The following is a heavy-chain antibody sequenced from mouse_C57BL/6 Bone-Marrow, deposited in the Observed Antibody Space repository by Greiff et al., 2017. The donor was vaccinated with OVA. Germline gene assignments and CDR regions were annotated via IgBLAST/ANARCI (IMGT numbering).Heavy chain of an antibody. CDR1: GYTFTDYN. Sequence: VQLQQSGPELVKPGASVKIPCKASGYTFTDYNMDWVKQSHGKSLEWIGDINPNNGGTIYNQKFKGKATLTVDKSSSTAYMELRSLTSEDTAVYYRARRNSNSYAMDYWGQGTSVTVSS. CDR3: ARRNSNSYAMDY. J-gene: IGHJ4*01. V-gene: IGHV1-18*01. CDR2: INPNNGGT. D-gene: IGHD2-5*01.